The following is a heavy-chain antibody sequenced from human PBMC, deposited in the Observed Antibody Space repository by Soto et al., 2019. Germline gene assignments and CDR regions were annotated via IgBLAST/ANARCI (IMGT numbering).Heavy chain of an antibody. Sequence: VQLLESGGGLVQPGGSLRLSCAASGFTFNSYAMSWVRQAPGKGLEWVSSISGSGESTYFADSVKGRFTISRDNSRDTLYLQMDSLRAEDTAVYYCAKDLWEVLGYWNGLDYWGQGTLVSVSS. CDR3: AKDLWEVLGYWNGLDY. V-gene: IGHV3-23*01. D-gene: IGHD3-22*01. CDR2: ISGSGEST. J-gene: IGHJ4*02. CDR1: GFTFNSYA.